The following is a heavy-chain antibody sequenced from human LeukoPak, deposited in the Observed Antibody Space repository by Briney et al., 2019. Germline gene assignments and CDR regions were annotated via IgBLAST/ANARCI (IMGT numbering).Heavy chain of an antibody. D-gene: IGHD6-19*01. CDR1: GFTFRTFS. Sequence: GGSLRLSCAASGFTFRTFSMNWVRQAPGKGLEWVGRIKSKTDGGTTDYAAPVKGRFTLSRDDSTNTLYLQMNSLKTEDTAVYYCTTASSRYSSARYYFDNWGQGTLVTVSS. V-gene: IGHV3-15*01. CDR2: IKSKTDGGTT. J-gene: IGHJ4*02. CDR3: TTASSRYSSARYYFDN.